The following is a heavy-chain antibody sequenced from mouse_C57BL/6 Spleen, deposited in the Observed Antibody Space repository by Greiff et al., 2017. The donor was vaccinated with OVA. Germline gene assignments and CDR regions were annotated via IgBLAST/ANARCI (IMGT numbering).Heavy chain of an antibody. CDR3: ARGGTLDY. V-gene: IGHV1-69*01. CDR1: GYTFTSYW. Sequence: QVQLKQPGAELVMPGASVKLSCKASGYTFTSYWMHRVKQRPGQGLEWIGEIDPSDSYTNYNQKFKGKSTLTVDKSSSTAYMQLSSLTSEDSAVYYCARGGTLDYWGQGTSVTVSS. J-gene: IGHJ4*01. D-gene: IGHD5-1*01. CDR2: IDPSDSYT.